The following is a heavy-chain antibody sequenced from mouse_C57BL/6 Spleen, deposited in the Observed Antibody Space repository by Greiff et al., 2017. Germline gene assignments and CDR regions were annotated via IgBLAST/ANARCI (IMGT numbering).Heavy chain of an antibody. J-gene: IGHJ3*01. CDR1: GYTFTSYW. V-gene: IGHV1-53*01. CDR3: ARRGENYYGSSLAY. CDR2: INPSNGGT. Sequence: VQLQQPGTELVKPGASVKLSCKASGYTFTSYWMHWVKQRPGQGLEWIGNINPSNGGTNYNEKFKSKATLTVDNSSSTAYMQLSSLTSEDSAVYYGARRGENYYGSSLAYWGQGTLVTVSA. D-gene: IGHD1-1*01.